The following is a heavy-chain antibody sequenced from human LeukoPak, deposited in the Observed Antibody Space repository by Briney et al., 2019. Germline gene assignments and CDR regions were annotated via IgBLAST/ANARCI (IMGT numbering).Heavy chain of an antibody. CDR3: ARSNYYDSSFDY. CDR2: IYYSGST. Sequence: SQTLSLTCTVSGGSISSGGYYWSWIRQHPGKGLEWIGYIYYSGSTYYNPSLKSRVTISVDTSKNQFPLKLSSVTAADTAVYYCARSNYYDSSFDYWGQGTLVTVSS. D-gene: IGHD3-22*01. CDR1: GGSISSGGYY. V-gene: IGHV4-31*03. J-gene: IGHJ4*02.